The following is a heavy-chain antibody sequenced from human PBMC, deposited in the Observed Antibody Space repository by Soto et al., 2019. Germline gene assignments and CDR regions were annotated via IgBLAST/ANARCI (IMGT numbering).Heavy chain of an antibody. D-gene: IGHD6-6*01. J-gene: IGHJ6*02. CDR1: GYTFTSYD. CDR3: ARVRIAARRPYYYYYGMDV. V-gene: IGHV1-8*01. CDR2: MNPNSGNT. Sequence: ASVKVSCKASGYTFTSYDINWVRQATGQGLEWMGWMNPNSGNTGYAQKFQGRVTMTRNTSISTAYMELSSLRSEDTAVYYCARVRIAARRPYYYYYGMDVWGQGTTVTVSS.